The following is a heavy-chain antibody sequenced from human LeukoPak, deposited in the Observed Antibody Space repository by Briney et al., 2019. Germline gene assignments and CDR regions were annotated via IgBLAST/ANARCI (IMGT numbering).Heavy chain of an antibody. D-gene: IGHD5-12*01. CDR1: GFTFSSYG. V-gene: IGHV3-30*02. Sequence: GGSLRLTCAASGFTFSSYGMHWVRQAPGKGLEWVAFIRYDGSNKYYADSVKGRFTISRDNSKNTLYLQMNSLRAEDTAVYYCAEGSWAGYDSLDYWGQGTLVTVSS. CDR2: IRYDGSNK. CDR3: AEGSWAGYDSLDY. J-gene: IGHJ4*02.